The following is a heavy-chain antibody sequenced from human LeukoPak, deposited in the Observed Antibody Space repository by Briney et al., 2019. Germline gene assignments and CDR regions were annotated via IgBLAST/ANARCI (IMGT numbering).Heavy chain of an antibody. CDR1: GLTFSRYS. J-gene: IGHJ5*02. CDR2: ISSSSSYI. D-gene: IGHD5-18*01. V-gene: IGHV3-21*01. CDR3: AAQIVDSTMGPNWFDP. Sequence: GGSLRLSCAASGLTFSRYSMNWVRQAPGKGLEWVSSISSSSSYIYYADSMKGRFTISRDNAKNSLYLQMNSLRAEDTAVYYCAAQIVDSTMGPNWFDPWGQGTLVTVSS.